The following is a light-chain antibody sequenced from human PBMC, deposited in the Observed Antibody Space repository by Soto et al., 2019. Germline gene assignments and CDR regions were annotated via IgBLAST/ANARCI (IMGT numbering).Light chain of an antibody. V-gene: IGKV3-20*01. CDR1: QSVSSSY. J-gene: IGKJ2*01. CDR2: GAS. CDR3: QQYGSAPPYT. Sequence: EIVLTQSPGTLSLSPGERATLSCRASQSVSSSYLAWYQQKPGQAPRLLIYGASSRATGIPDRFSGSGAGTDFTLNISRLELEDFAVYFCQQYGSAPPYTFGQGTKLEIK.